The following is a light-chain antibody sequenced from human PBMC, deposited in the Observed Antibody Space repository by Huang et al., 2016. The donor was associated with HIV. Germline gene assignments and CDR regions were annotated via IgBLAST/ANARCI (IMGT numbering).Light chain of an antibody. CDR2: GAS. Sequence: EIVMTQSPATLAVSPGERATLSCRASQGVSNNIAWYQQKPCQTPRLRIHGASTRATGIAAKFSGRGSGTDFTLTITSLQPEDSAVYYCQHYNNWPPWTFGPGTQVEI. CDR3: QHYNNWPPWT. V-gene: IGKV3D-15*01. CDR1: QGVSNN. J-gene: IGKJ1*01.